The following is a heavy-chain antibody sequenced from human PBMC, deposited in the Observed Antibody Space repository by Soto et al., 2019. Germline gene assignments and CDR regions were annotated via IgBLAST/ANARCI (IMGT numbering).Heavy chain of an antibody. CDR1: GYSFINYY. Sequence: QVQLVQSGAEVREPGASVKISCKASGYSFINYYIHWLRLAPGQALEWVGIISPTGGSITYAQRFHDRVTMTTDMSTNTGSMELYSLRSEDTAVYYCARGESFDYWGQGTLVAVSS. CDR2: ISPTGGSI. V-gene: IGHV1-46*03. D-gene: IGHD3-10*01. J-gene: IGHJ4*02. CDR3: ARGESFDY.